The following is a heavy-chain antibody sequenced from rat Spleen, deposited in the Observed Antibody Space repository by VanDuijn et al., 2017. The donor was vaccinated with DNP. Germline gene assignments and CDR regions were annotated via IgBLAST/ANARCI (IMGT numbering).Heavy chain of an antibody. J-gene: IGHJ3*01. CDR1: GFTFNNYW. D-gene: IGHD2-1*01. V-gene: IGHV5-31*01. CDR3: ATQGFGTYHVDWFAY. Sequence: EVQLVESGGDLVQPGRSLKLSCVASGFTFNNYWMTWFRPVPGKGLAWVASILHDETTTYHGDSMKGRFTISRDNAKTTLYLQMDSLRPEETATYYCATQGFGTYHVDWFAYWGQGTLVTVSS. CDR2: ILHDETTT.